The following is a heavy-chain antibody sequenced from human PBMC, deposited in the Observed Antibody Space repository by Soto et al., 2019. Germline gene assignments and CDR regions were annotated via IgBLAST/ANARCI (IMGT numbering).Heavy chain of an antibody. V-gene: IGHV4-59*11. Sequence: PSETLSLTCTVSGGSISNHYWSWIRQSPGKGLEWIANIYHSGTTNYNLSLKGRVTISIDTSKNQLSLKLNSVTAADTAVYYCARDQGGLYFDYWGQGTQVTVSS. D-gene: IGHD5-12*01. CDR1: GGSISNHY. CDR2: IYHSGTT. J-gene: IGHJ4*02. CDR3: ARDQGGLYFDY.